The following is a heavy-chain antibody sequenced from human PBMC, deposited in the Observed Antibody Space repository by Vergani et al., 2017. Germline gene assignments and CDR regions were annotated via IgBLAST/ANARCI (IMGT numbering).Heavy chain of an antibody. Sequence: EVQLVESGGGLVQPGRSLRLSCAASGFTFDDYAMHWVRQAPGKGLEWVSGISWNSGSIGYADSVKGRFTIARDNAKNSLYLQMNSLRAEDTALYYCAKDNSHEWELPFFDIWGLGTMVTVSS. CDR2: ISWNSGSI. D-gene: IGHD1-26*01. J-gene: IGHJ3*02. CDR3: AKDNSHEWELPFFDI. CDR1: GFTFDDYA. V-gene: IGHV3-9*01.